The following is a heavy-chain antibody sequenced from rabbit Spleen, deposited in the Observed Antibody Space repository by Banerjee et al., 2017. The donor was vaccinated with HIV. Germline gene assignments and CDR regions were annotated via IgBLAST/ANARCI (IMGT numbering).Heavy chain of an antibody. J-gene: IGHJ4*01. D-gene: IGHD5-1*01. Sequence: QSLEESGGGLVKPGGTLTLTCKASGFSLFMYWMCWVRQAPGKGPEWITCIYAGDGNTDYANWVNGRFTISKTSSTTVTLQMTSLPVADTATYFCARAGEGGDGYLNLWGPRTLVTVS. CDR2: IYAGDGNT. V-gene: IGHV1S40*01. CDR1: GFSLFMYW. CDR3: ARAGEGGDGYLNL.